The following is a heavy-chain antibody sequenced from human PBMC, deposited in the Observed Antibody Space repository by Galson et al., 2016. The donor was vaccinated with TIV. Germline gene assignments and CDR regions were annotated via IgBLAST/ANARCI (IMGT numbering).Heavy chain of an antibody. Sequence: SLRLSCAASGFTVSSNYMNWVRRAPGKGLEWVAITSSDGTTHYADSVKGRFTMSRDNSMNTLYLQMNSLGTEDTAVYFCARERRFCGNECYLHYFYGMDVWGHGTTVTVSS. CDR2: TSSDGTT. J-gene: IGHJ6*02. D-gene: IGHD2-21*01. CDR3: ARERRFCGNECYLHYFYGMDV. V-gene: IGHV3-66*02. CDR1: GFTVSSNY.